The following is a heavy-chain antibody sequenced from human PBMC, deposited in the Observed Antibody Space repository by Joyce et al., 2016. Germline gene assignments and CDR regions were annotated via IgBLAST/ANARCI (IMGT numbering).Heavy chain of an antibody. D-gene: IGHD3-22*01. V-gene: IGHV3-30*18. CDR2: ISYDGSIE. CDR3: AKAYSDSGGYPVDY. J-gene: IGHJ4*02. CDR1: RFTFSTYG. Sequence: QVQLVESGGGVVQPGRSLRLSCAASRFTFSTYGMHWVRQAPGKGLELVAFISYDGSIEFYTDSVKGRFTISRDNSKNMLYLQMNSLRPEDTAVYYCAKAYSDSGGYPVDYWGQGILVTVSS.